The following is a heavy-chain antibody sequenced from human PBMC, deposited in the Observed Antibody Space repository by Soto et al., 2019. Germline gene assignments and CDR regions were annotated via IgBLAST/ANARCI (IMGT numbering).Heavy chain of an antibody. CDR2: INAGDGNT. CDR3: ARRDGIALAGIPDY. V-gene: IGHV1-3*01. CDR1: GYTFSSYA. Sequence: QVQLVQSGAEVKEPGASVKVSCKASGYTFSSYAMHWVRQAPGQRLEWMGWINAGDGNTVYSQKFQGRITISRDTSATTAYMELSSLRSEDTAVYYCARRDGIALAGIPDYWGQGTLVTVSS. D-gene: IGHD6-19*01. J-gene: IGHJ4*02.